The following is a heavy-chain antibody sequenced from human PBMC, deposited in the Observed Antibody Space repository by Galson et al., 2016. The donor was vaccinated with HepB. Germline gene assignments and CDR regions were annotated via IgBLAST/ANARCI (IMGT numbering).Heavy chain of an antibody. D-gene: IGHD6-19*01. CDR3: ASSRDSSGWFLFDF. CDR2: TCYRSSWDN. CDR1: GDSVSSNAAA. J-gene: IGHJ4*02. V-gene: IGHV6-1*01. Sequence: CAISGDSVSSNAAAWSWIRQSPSRGLEWLGRTCYRSSWDNEYAVSVKGRISIDADTSKNQFSLQLNSVTPEETAVYYCASSRDSSGWFLFDFWGQGILVTVSS.